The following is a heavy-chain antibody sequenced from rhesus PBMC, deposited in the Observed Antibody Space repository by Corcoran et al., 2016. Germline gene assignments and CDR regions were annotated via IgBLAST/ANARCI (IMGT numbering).Heavy chain of an antibody. V-gene: IGHV2-95*01. J-gene: IGHJ4*01. CDR1: GFSISTTGTG. Sequence: QVTLKESGPALVKPTQTLTLTCTFSGFSISTTGTGVGWIRQPPGKALEWLASIYWNDSKYYSTSLKSRLTISKDTSKNHVVLTITNMDPVDTATYYCARGPLSSSGWYYFDYWGQGVLVTVSS. D-gene: IGHD6-31*01. CDR3: ARGPLSSSGWYYFDY. CDR2: IYWNDSK.